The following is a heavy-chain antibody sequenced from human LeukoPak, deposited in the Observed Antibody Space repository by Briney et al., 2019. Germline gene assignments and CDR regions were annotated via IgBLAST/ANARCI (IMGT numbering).Heavy chain of an antibody. V-gene: IGHV3-21*01. Sequence: GGSLRLSCAASGVTFSSYSMNWVRQAPGKGLEWVSSISSSSSYIYQADSVKGRFTISRDNAKNSLYLQMNSLRAEDTAVYYCARGTYGGNSNAFDIWGQGTMVTVSS. D-gene: IGHD4-23*01. CDR3: ARGTYGGNSNAFDI. J-gene: IGHJ3*02. CDR1: GVTFSSYS. CDR2: ISSSSSYI.